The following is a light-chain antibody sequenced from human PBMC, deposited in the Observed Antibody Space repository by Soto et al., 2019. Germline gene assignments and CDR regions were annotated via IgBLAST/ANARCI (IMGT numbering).Light chain of an antibody. CDR2: VAS. CDR1: QSINNY. CDR3: QQSSSTPQT. J-gene: IGKJ4*01. Sequence: DIQMTQSPSSLSASVGDRVTITCRASQSINNYLSWYQQKPGKAPKLLINVASTLQSGVPSRFRGSGSGTDFTLAISSMQPEDFATYYCQQSSSTPQTFGGGTKVDIK. V-gene: IGKV1-39*01.